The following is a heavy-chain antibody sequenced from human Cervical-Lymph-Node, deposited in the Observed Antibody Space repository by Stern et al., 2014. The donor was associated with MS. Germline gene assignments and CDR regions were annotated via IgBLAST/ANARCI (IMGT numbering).Heavy chain of an antibody. CDR2: FGTEEIKT. CDR1: SYTLTELS. D-gene: IGHD3-22*01. CDR3: AAAPLAYYYDTTAFYSSY. J-gene: IGHJ4*02. Sequence: QVQLVQSGAEVKKPGASVKVSCKVSSYTLTELSVHWVRQAPGKGLEWMGGFGTEEIKTVYAQRFQGRITMTEDASTDTAYMQLSSLTSEDTAVYYCAAAPLAYYYDTTAFYSSYWGQGTLVTVSS. V-gene: IGHV1-24*01.